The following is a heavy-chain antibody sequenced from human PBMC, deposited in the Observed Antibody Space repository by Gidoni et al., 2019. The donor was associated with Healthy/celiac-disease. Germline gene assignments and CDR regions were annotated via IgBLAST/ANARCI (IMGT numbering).Heavy chain of an antibody. Sequence: EVQLLESGGGLVQPGGSLRLSCAASGFTFSSYAMSWVRQAPGKGLEWVSASSGSGGSTYYADSVKGRFTISRDNSKNTLYLQMNSLRAEDTAVYYCAKDKVATPFSFDIWGQGTMVTVSS. CDR2: SSGSGGST. CDR1: GFTFSSYA. D-gene: IGHD5-12*01. V-gene: IGHV3-23*01. CDR3: AKDKVATPFSFDI. J-gene: IGHJ3*02.